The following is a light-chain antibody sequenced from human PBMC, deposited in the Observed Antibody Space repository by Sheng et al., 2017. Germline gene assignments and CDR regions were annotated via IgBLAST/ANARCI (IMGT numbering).Light chain of an antibody. CDR1: QSISSW. Sequence: DIQMTQSPSTLSASVGDRVTITCRASQSISSWLAWYQQKPGKAPKLLIYKASSLESGVPSRFSGSGSGTDFTLTISSLQPEDVATYYCQKYNSASLTFGGGTKVEIK. J-gene: IGKJ4*01. CDR3: QKYNSASLT. CDR2: KAS. V-gene: IGKV1-5*03.